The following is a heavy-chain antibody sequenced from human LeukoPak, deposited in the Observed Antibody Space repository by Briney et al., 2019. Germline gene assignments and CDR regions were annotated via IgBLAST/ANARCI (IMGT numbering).Heavy chain of an antibody. D-gene: IGHD3-10*01. CDR3: ANGNSGSYTWFDP. CDR1: GFTFTSYS. Sequence: GGPLRLSCAASGFTFTSYSMNWVRQAPGKGLEWVSTISGGGGSTYYADSVKGRFTISRDNSKNTLYLQVNSLRAEDTAVYYCANGNSGSYTWFDPWGQGTLVTVSS. J-gene: IGHJ5*02. V-gene: IGHV3-23*01. CDR2: ISGGGGST.